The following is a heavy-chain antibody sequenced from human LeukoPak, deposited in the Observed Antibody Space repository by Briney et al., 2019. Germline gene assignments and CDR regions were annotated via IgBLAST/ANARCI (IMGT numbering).Heavy chain of an antibody. V-gene: IGHV1-69*05. CDR1: GGIFSSYA. CDR3: ARGESIPTMCEY. CDR2: IIPIFGTA. Sequence: GASVKVSXKASGGIFSSYAISWVRQAPGQGLEWMGGIIPIFGTANYAQKFQGRVTITTDESTSTAYMELSSLRSEDTAVYYCARGESIPTMCEYWGQGTLVTVSS. J-gene: IGHJ4*02. D-gene: IGHD2-2*02.